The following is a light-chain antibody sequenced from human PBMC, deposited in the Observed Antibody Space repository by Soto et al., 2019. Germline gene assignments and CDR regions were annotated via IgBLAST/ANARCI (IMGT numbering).Light chain of an antibody. CDR3: QQSYSSTPT. J-gene: IGKJ1*01. V-gene: IGKV1-39*01. Sequence: DIQMTQXPSSLSASVGDRVIITCRASQSITNHLNWYQQKPGKAPKLXTVDXSSLQRGVPSRLSGSRSGPDFTLTISSLQPEDFANYYCQQSYSSTPTFGQGTKVEIK. CDR2: DXS. CDR1: QSITNH.